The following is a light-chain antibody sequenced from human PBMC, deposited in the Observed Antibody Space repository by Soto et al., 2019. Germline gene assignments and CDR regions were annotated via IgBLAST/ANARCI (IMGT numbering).Light chain of an antibody. V-gene: IGLV2-14*03. CDR2: DVT. Sequence: QSALTQPASVYGSPGRSVTISCTGTSSDVGDFNYVSWYQHLPGRAPKLIIYDVTNRPSGISYRFSASKSGRTASLTISGLQAEDEAYYYCSSYSSSTTHVVFGGGTKLTVL. J-gene: IGLJ2*01. CDR1: SSDVGDFNY. CDR3: SSYSSSTTHVV.